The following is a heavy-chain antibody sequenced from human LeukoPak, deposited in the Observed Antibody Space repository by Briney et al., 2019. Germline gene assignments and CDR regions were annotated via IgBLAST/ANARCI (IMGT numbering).Heavy chain of an antibody. CDR3: ARGSTGPSWFDP. CDR2: ISSSSSYI. V-gene: IGHV3-21*04. J-gene: IGHJ5*02. CDR1: GFTFSSYS. Sequence: PGGSLRLSCAASGFTFSSYSMNWVRQAPGKGLEWVSSISSSSSYIYYADSVKGRFTISRDNSKNTLYLQVNSLRAEDTAVYYCARGSTGPSWFDPWGQGTLVTVSS. D-gene: IGHD1-1*01.